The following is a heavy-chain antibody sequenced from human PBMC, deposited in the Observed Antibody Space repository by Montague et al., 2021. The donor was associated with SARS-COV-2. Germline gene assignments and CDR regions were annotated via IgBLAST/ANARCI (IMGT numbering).Heavy chain of an antibody. D-gene: IGHD3-3*01. CDR3: ARRVHPAFCSGAIDY. CDR1: GDSIRSSSYY. V-gene: IGHV4-39*01. Sequence: SETLSLTCTVAGDSIRSSSYYWGWIRQPPGRGLEWIGSIYYDGSTYYNPYFRSRVTISVDTSKTQFSLKLSSVTAADTAVYSCARRVHPAFCSGAIDYWGQGALVTVSS. J-gene: IGHJ4*02. CDR2: IYYDGST.